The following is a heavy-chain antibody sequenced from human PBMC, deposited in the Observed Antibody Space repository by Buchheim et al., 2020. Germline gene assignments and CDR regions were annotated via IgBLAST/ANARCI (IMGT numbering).Heavy chain of an antibody. CDR1: GYTFTSYG. CDR3: ARVGSGYSSGWYYL. CDR2: IIPIFGTA. D-gene: IGHD6-19*01. V-gene: IGHV1-69*13. Sequence: QVQLVQSGAEVKKPGASVKVSCKASGYTFTSYGISWVRQAPGQGLEWTGGIIPIFGTANYAQKFQGRVTITADESTSTAYMELSSLRSEDTAVYYCARVGSGYSSGWYYLWGQGTL. J-gene: IGHJ4*02.